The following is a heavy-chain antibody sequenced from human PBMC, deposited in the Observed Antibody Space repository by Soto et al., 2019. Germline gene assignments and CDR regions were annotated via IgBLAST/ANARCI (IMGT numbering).Heavy chain of an antibody. V-gene: IGHV3-23*01. CDR1: GFTFSSYA. CDR3: SKSFDVGVAHWFDP. Sequence: PGGSLRLSCAASGFTFSSYAMSWVRQAPGKGLEWVSAISGSGGSTYYADSVKGRFTISRDNSKNTLYLQMNSLRAEDTAVYYCSKSFDVGVAHWFDPWGQGTLVTVSS. D-gene: IGHD3-3*01. CDR2: ISGSGGST. J-gene: IGHJ5*02.